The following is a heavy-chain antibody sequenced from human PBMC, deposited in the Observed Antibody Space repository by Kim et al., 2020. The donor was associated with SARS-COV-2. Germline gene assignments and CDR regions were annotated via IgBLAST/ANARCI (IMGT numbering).Heavy chain of an antibody. CDR1: GFTFSNAW. V-gene: IGHV3-15*01. CDR2: IKSKTDGGTT. J-gene: IGHJ4*02. Sequence: GGSLRLSCAASGFTFSNAWMSWVRQAPGKGLEWVGRIKSKTDGGTTDYDAPVKGRFTISRDDSKDTLYLQMNSLKTEDTGVYYCATHTSQGAYWGQGTLVTVSS. D-gene: IGHD1-26*01. CDR3: ATHTSQGAY.